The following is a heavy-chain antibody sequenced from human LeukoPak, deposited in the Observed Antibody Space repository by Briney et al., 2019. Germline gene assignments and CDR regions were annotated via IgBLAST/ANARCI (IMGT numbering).Heavy chain of an antibody. CDR1: GFTVSSNY. CDR2: IYSGGST. CDR3: ARASFTSHFDY. J-gene: IGHJ4*02. V-gene: IGHV3-53*01. D-gene: IGHD3-10*01. Sequence: GGSLRLSCAASGFTVSSNYMSWVRQAPGKGLEWVSVIYSGGSTYYADSVKGRFTISRDNSKNTLCLQMNSLRAEDTAVYYCARASFTSHFDYWGQGTLVTVSS.